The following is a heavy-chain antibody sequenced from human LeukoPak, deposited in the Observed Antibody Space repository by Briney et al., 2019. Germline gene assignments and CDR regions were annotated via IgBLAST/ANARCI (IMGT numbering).Heavy chain of an antibody. J-gene: IGHJ1*01. CDR3: ASGNDFWSGYAPVAEYFQH. CDR1: GGSISSYY. V-gene: IGHV4-59*08. D-gene: IGHD3-3*01. Sequence: SETLSLTCTVSGGSISSYYWSWIRQPPGKGLEWIGYIYYSGSTYYNPSLKSRVTISVDTSKNQFSLKLSSVTAADTAVYYCASGNDFWSGYAPVAEYFQHWGQGTLVTVSS. CDR2: IYYSGST.